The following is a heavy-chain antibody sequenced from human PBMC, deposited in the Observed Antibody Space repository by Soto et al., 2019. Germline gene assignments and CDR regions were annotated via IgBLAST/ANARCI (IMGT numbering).Heavy chain of an antibody. V-gene: IGHV4-4*02. CDR1: GGSISSSNW. D-gene: IGHD6-19*01. CDR2: IYHSGST. Sequence: QVQLQESGPGLVKPSGTLSLTCAVSGGSISSSNWWSWVRQPPGKGLEWIGAIYHSGSTNYNPSLKSRVTISVDKSKHQFSLQLRSVTAADTAVYYCARVPPPEGGWLGHWYFDLWGRGTLVTVSS. CDR3: ARVPPPEGGWLGHWYFDL. J-gene: IGHJ2*01.